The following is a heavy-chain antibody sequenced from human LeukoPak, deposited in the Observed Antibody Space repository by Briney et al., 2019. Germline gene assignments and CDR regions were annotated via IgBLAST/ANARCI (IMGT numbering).Heavy chain of an antibody. CDR3: ARQHGYSYGLFDY. V-gene: IGHV4-34*01. D-gene: IGHD5-18*01. Sequence: PSETLSLTCAVYGGSFSGYYWSWIRQPPGKGLEWIGSIYYSGSTYYNPSLKSRVTISVDTSKNQFSLKLSSVTAADTAVYYCARQHGYSYGLFDYWGQGTLVTVSS. CDR2: IYYSGST. CDR1: GGSFSGYY. J-gene: IGHJ4*02.